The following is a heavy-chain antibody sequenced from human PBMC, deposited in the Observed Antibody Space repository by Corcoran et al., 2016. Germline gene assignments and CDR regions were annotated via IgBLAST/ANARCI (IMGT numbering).Heavy chain of an antibody. D-gene: IGHD1-26*01. J-gene: IGHJ6*02. CDR2: IYPGDSDT. V-gene: IGHV5-51*01. CDR3: AGNSGGIARTDSGMDV. Sequence: EVQLVQSGAEVKKPGESLKISCKGSGYSFTSYWIGWGRQKPGKGLEWRGIIYPGDSDTRYSPSFQGQVTISADKSISTAYLQWSSLKASDHAMCYCAGNSGGIARTDSGMDVWGQGTTVTVSS. CDR1: GYSFTSYW.